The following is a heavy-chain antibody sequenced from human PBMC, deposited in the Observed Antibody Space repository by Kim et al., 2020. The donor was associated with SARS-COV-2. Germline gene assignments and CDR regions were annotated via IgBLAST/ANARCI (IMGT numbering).Heavy chain of an antibody. J-gene: IGHJ2*01. D-gene: IGHD6-19*01. CDR2: ISGSGGST. CDR1: GFTFSSYA. CDR3: AKDQREQWRKRYFDL. Sequence: GGSLRLSCAASGFTFSSYAMSWVRQAPGKGLEWVSAISGSGGSTYYADSVKGRFTISRDNSKNTLYLQMNSLRAEDTAVYYCAKDQREQWRKRYFDLWGRGTLVTVSS. V-gene: IGHV3-23*01.